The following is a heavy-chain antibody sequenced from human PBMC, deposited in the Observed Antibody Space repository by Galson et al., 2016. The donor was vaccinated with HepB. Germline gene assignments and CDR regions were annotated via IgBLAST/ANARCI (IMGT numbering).Heavy chain of an antibody. CDR1: GFTSSSTV. CDR3: AMELLNGHAYFDY. J-gene: IGHJ4*02. V-gene: IGHV1-58*02. Sequence: SVKVSCKAPGFTSSSTVMHWVRQARGQSLEWVGWIVVGSGNTNYAPKFQERVSITRDMSTTTAYMELSSLRSEDTAVYYCAMELLNGHAYFDYWGQGTLVTVSS. D-gene: IGHD3-9*01. CDR2: IVVGSGNT.